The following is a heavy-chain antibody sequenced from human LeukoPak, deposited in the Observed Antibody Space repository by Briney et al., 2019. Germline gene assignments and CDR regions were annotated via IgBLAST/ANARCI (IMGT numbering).Heavy chain of an antibody. CDR2: INSDGSST. CDR1: GFTFSSYW. CDR3: AREPPEVLWFGGFDY. D-gene: IGHD3-10*01. V-gene: IGHV3-74*01. J-gene: IGHJ4*02. Sequence: PGGSLRLSCAASGFTFSSYWMHWVRQALGKGLVWVSRINSDGSSTSYADSVKGRFTISRDNAKNTLYLQMNSLRAEDTAVYYCAREPPEVLWFGGFDYWGQGTLVTVSS.